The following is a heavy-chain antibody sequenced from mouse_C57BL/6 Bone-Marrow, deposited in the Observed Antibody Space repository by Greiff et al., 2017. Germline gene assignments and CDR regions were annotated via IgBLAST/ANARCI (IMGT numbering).Heavy chain of an antibody. D-gene: IGHD2-12*01. CDR1: GFTFSSYA. Sequence: EVQRVESGEGLVKPGGSPKLSCAASGFTFSSYAMSWVRQTPEKRLEWVAYISSGGDYIYYADTVKGRFTISRDNARNTLYLQMSSLKSEDTAMYYCTRGKFPRYDVGYAMDYWGQGTSVTVSS. CDR2: ISSGGDYI. CDR3: TRGKFPRYDVGYAMDY. V-gene: IGHV5-9-1*02. J-gene: IGHJ4*01.